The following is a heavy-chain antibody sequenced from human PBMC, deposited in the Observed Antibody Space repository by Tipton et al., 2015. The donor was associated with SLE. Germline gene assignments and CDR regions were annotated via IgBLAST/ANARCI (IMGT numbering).Heavy chain of an antibody. CDR3: AGDPVLIYGVVVTPCIAGFDL. Sequence: LRLSCTFSGDSFTDYGHYWGWIRQPPGKGLEWIASVYHSGTSYYNPSLKSRVAMSVDTSKSQFSLRLSSLTAADTALYYCAGDPVLIYGVVVTPCIAGFDLWSQGTMVTVSS. D-gene: IGHD3-3*01. CDR1: GDSFTDYGHY. CDR2: VYHSGTS. J-gene: IGHJ3*01. V-gene: IGHV4-39*07.